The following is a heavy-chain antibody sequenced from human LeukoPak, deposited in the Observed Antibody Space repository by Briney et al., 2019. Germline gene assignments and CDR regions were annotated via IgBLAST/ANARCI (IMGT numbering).Heavy chain of an antibody. CDR1: GGSFSGYY. CDR2: INHSGST. CDR3: ARVNGSGSSAWPDY. D-gene: IGHD1-26*01. V-gene: IGHV4-34*01. Sequence: SETLSLTCAVYGGSFSGYYWSWIRQPPGKGLEWIGEINHSGSTNYNPSLKNRVTISVDTSKNQFSLKLSSVTAADTAVYYCARVNGSGSSAWPDYWGQGTLVTVSS. J-gene: IGHJ4*02.